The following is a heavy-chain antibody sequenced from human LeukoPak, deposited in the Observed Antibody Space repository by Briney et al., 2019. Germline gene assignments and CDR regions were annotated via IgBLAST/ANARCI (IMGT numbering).Heavy chain of an antibody. D-gene: IGHD1-14*01. CDR3: ARGTFNWFDP. CDR2: INPNSGGT. CDR1: GYTFTGYY. J-gene: IGHJ5*02. Sequence: ASVTVSCKASGYTFTGYYMHWVRQAPGQGLEWMGWINPNSGGTNYAQKSQGRVTMTRDTSISTAYMELSRLRSDGTAVYYCARGTFNWFDPWGQGTLVTVSS. V-gene: IGHV1-2*02.